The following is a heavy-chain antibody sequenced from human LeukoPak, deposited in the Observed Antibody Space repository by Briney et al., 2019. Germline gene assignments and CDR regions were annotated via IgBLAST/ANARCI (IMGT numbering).Heavy chain of an antibody. Sequence: GASVKVSCKASGGTFSSYAISWVRQAPGQGLEWMGGIIPIFGTANYAQKFQGRVTITADESTSTAYMELSSLRSEDTAVYYCAREAPRQRIFGVVIIQGHGAFDIWGQGTMVTVSS. CDR1: GGTFSSYA. CDR2: IIPIFGTA. J-gene: IGHJ3*02. D-gene: IGHD3-3*01. CDR3: AREAPRQRIFGVVIIQGHGAFDI. V-gene: IGHV1-69*13.